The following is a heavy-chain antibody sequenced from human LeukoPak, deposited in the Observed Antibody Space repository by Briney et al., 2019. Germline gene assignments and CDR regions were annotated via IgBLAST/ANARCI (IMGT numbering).Heavy chain of an antibody. V-gene: IGHV3-30*18. CDR2: ISYDGSNK. Sequence: PGGPLRLSGAPSGFTSSSYGMHWVRKAPGKGLRWLAVISYDGSNKYYADSVKGRFTISRDNSKNTLYLQMNSLRAEDTAVYYCAKGDSLSQDSSLDYWGQGTLVTVSS. J-gene: IGHJ4*02. D-gene: IGHD6-13*01. CDR3: AKGDSLSQDSSLDY. CDR1: GFTSSSYG.